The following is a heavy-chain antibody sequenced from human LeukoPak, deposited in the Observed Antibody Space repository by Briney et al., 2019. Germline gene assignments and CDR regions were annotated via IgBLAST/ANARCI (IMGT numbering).Heavy chain of an antibody. CDR3: TRHEDSTSKRLFDY. V-gene: IGHV4-4*07. D-gene: IGHD2-2*01. CDR1: GGSINNYY. Sequence: SETLSLTCSVSGGSINNYYWSWIRQPAGKGLEFIGRIYSSGSTNYNPSLKSRVTMSVDTSKNQLSLKLNPVTAADTAVYYCTRHEDSTSKRLFDYWGQGTLVTVSS. J-gene: IGHJ4*02. CDR2: IYSSGST.